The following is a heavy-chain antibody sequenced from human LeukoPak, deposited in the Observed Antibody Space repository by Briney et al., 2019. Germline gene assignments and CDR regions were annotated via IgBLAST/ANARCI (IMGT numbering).Heavy chain of an antibody. CDR2: INHSRST. J-gene: IGHJ2*01. Sequence: SETLSLTCAVYSGSFSGFYWTWIRQPPGKGLEWIGQINHSRSTHYNPSLKSRVTISVDTSKNQFSLKLGSVTAADTAVYYCARVPKYFDLWGRGTLVTVSS. CDR1: SGSFSGFY. CDR3: ARVPKYFDL. V-gene: IGHV4-34*01.